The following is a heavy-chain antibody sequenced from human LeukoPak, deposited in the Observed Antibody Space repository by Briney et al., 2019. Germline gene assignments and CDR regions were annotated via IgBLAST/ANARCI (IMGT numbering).Heavy chain of an antibody. CDR2: ISSSSSYI. CDR3: ARAETEYYYGSGSYKY. D-gene: IGHD3-10*01. CDR1: GFTFSGYS. Sequence: SGGSLRLSCAASGFTFSGYSMNWVRQAPGKGLEWVSSISSSSSYIYYADSVKGRFTISRDNAKNSLYLQMNSLRAEDTAVYYCARAETEYYYGSGSYKYWGQGTLVTVSS. V-gene: IGHV3-21*01. J-gene: IGHJ4*02.